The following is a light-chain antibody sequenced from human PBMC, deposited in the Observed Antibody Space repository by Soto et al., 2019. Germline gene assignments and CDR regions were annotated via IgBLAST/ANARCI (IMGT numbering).Light chain of an antibody. V-gene: IGKV3-11*01. J-gene: IGKJ5*01. Sequence: TQSPSTLSLSPGERVTMSCRASQSFRGLLAWYQQKPGQSPRLLIYDAYNRDTGIPPRFSGSGSGTDFTLTISSLEPEDSEVYYCQQRHMWPITFGQGTRLEIK. CDR2: DAY. CDR3: QQRHMWPIT. CDR1: QSFRGL.